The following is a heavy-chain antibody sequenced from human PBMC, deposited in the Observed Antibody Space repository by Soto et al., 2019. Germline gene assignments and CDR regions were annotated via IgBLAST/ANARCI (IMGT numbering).Heavy chain of an antibody. J-gene: IGHJ4*02. CDR1: GSNFGAFS. V-gene: IGHV3-21*01. D-gene: IGHD7-27*01. CDR3: ARDYLTGDPREAFDS. CDR2: IDPTSTEI. Sequence: GGSLRLSCTASGSNFGAFSLSWVRQAPGKGLEWVSSIDPTSTEIHYADSVEGRFSVYRDSTKNSLYLQMISLRFEDTGVYYCARDYLTGDPREAFDSWGQGTLVTVSS.